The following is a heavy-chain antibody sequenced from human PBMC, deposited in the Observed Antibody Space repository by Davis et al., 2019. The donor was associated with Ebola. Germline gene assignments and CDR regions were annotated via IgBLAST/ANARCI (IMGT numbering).Heavy chain of an antibody. V-gene: IGHV1-69*06. CDR1: GGTFSSYA. CDR2: IIPIFGTA. CDR3: ARRYCSGGSCYSHWLYFQH. D-gene: IGHD2-15*01. J-gene: IGHJ1*01. Sequence: SVKVSCKASGGTFSSYAISWVRQAPGQGLEWMGGIIPIFGTANYAQKFQGRVTITADKSTSTAYMELSSLRSEDTAVYYCARRYCSGGSCYSHWLYFQHWGQGTLVTVSS.